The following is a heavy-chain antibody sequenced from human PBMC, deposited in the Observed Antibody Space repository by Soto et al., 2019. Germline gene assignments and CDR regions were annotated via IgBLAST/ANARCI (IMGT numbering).Heavy chain of an antibody. D-gene: IGHD1-26*01. Sequence: GGSLSLSCASSGFTFSDYAMSLVRHTPWKGLEWVLGIGGGGDDTYYADSVKGRFIISRDNSKSTLSLRLNGLRAGHTAVYYCAKDRMNHTSVGDPFDIWGQGTLVTVS. V-gene: IGHV3-23*01. CDR1: GFTFSDYA. CDR2: IGGGGDDT. J-gene: IGHJ3*02. CDR3: AKDRMNHTSVGDPFDI.